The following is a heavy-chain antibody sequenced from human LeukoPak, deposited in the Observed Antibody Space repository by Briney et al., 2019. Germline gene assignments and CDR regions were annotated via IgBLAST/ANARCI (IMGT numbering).Heavy chain of an antibody. CDR2: IYPGDSDT. J-gene: IGHJ4*02. V-gene: IGHV5-51*01. Sequence: KSGESLKISCKASGYSFTNFWIGWVRQMPGKGLEWMGIIYPGDSDTRYSPSFQGQVTISADKSITTAYLQWSSLKASDTAMYYCATLIGAPRTGFDFWGQGTLVTVSS. CDR3: ATLIGAPRTGFDF. D-gene: IGHD1-26*01. CDR1: GYSFTNFW.